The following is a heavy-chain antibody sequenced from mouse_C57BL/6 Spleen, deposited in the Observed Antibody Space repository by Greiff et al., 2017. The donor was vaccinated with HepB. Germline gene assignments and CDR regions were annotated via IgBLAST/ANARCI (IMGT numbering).Heavy chain of an antibody. CDR1: GFNIKDDY. V-gene: IGHV14-4*01. CDR2: IDPENGDT. J-gene: IGHJ2*01. CDR3: TKNLPFDY. Sequence: EVQLQQSGAELVRPGASVKLSCTASGFNIKDDYMHWVKQRPEQGLEWIGWIDPENGDTEYASKFQGKATITADTSSNTAYLQLSSLTSEDTAVYYCTKNLPFDYWGQGTTLTVSS. D-gene: IGHD2-1*01.